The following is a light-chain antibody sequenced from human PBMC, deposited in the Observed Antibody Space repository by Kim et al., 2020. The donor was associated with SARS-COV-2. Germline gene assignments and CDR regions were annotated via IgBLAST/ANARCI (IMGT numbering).Light chain of an antibody. CDR2: DVT. CDR1: SSDVGGYNY. J-gene: IGLJ1*01. Sequence: PGQSVTISCTGTSSDVGGYNYVSWYQQHPGKAPKLVIYDVTKRPSGVPDRFSGSKSGNTASLTISGLQAEDEADYYCCSYAGSYTLFGTGTKVTVL. CDR3: CSYAGSYTL. V-gene: IGLV2-11*01.